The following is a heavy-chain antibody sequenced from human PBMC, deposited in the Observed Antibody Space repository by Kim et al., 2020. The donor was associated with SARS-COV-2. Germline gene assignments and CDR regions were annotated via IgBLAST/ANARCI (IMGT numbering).Heavy chain of an antibody. J-gene: IGHJ4*02. D-gene: IGHD2-2*01. Sequence: VEGRFTISRDNAKNTLYLLMNSLRVEDTAVYYCARQGGYCTRTACYEGGDYWGQGTLVTVSS. CDR3: ARQGGYCTRTACYEGGDY. V-gene: IGHV3-11*06.